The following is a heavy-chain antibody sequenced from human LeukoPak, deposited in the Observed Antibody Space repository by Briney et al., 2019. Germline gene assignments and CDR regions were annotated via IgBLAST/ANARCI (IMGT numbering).Heavy chain of an antibody. J-gene: IGHJ4*02. CDR2: IIPIFGTA. Sequence: GASVKVSCKASGGTFSSYAISWVRQAPGQGLEWMGGIIPIFGTANYAQKFQGRVTITADESTSTAYMELSSLRSEDTAVCYCAGRYFDWGPVDYWGQGTLVTVSS. D-gene: IGHD3-9*01. V-gene: IGHV1-69*13. CDR3: AGRYFDWGPVDY. CDR1: GGTFSSYA.